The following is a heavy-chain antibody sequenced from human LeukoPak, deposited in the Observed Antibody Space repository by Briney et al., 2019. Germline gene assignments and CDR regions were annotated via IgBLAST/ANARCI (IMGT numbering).Heavy chain of an antibody. CDR1: GYTFTTYG. CDR2: ISPYNGNT. J-gene: IGHJ4*02. Sequence: HGASVKVSCKASGYTFTTYGISWVRQAPGQGLEWMGWISPYNGNTNYAQKLQGRVTMTTDTSTSTAYMELRSLRSDDTAVYYCARDRAVVVAATDYWGQGTLVTVSS. CDR3: ARDRAVVVAATDY. V-gene: IGHV1-18*01. D-gene: IGHD2-15*01.